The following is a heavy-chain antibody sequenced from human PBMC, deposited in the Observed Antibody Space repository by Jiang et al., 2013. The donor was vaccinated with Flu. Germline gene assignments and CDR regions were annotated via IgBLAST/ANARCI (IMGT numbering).Heavy chain of an antibody. V-gene: IGHV3-21*01. CDR2: ISSSSSYI. CDR3: ARLGIVVVPAAMFSGIDY. CDR1: GFTFSSYS. Sequence: QLVESGGGLVKPGGSLRLSCAASGFTFSSYSMNWVRQAPGKGLEWVSSISSSSSYIYYADSVKGRFTISRDNAKNSLYLQMNSLRAEDTAVYYCARLGIVVVPAAMFSGIDYWGQGTLVTVSS. J-gene: IGHJ4*02. D-gene: IGHD2-2*03.